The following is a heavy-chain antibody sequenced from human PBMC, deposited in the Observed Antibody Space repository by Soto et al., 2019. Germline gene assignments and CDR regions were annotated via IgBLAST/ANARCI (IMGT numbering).Heavy chain of an antibody. CDR3: AKEVYGAARGGMDV. V-gene: IGHV3-23*01. Sequence: EVQLLESGGGLVQPGGSLRLSCAASGFTFSNNVMNWVRQAPGKGLEWVSGISDNGGSTYYADSVKGRCTISRDNSKDTLDLQMNSLRADDTAVYYCAKEVYGAARGGMDVWGQGTTVTVSS. D-gene: IGHD3-10*01. J-gene: IGHJ6*02. CDR1: GFTFSNNV. CDR2: ISDNGGST.